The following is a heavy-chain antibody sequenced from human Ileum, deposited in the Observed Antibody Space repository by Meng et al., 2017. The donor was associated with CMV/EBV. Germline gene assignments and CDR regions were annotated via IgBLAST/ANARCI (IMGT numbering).Heavy chain of an antibody. CDR2: NNQSGIT. J-gene: IGHJ4*02. CDR3: ARVTICRRKDFDY. Sequence: ETQPPSTAVGSGFSNVFNGRWTPAPPEEGEGGRGQNNQSGITTYTQSLKSRVTVTGDTSMSPVSLNLSSVTAEDTAVYYCARVTICRRKDFDYWGQGTLVTVSS. V-gene: IGHV4-34*01. D-gene: IGHD1-14*01. CDR1: SGFSNVFN.